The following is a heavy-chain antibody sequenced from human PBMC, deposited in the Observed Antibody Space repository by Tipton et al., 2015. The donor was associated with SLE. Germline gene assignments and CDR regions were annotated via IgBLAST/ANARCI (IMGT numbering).Heavy chain of an antibody. J-gene: IGHJ4*02. CDR1: GDSISGANYF. CDR2: IYTSRIT. D-gene: IGHD6-19*01. Sequence: TLSLTCTVSGDSISGANYFWNWIRQPAGKGLEWIGHIYTSRITNYNPSLKSRVTISADTSKNQFSLNLNSVTAAYTAVYFCARVEGATKWHIPVAHFDHWGPGILVTVSS. CDR3: ARVEGATKWHIPVAHFDH. V-gene: IGHV4-61*09.